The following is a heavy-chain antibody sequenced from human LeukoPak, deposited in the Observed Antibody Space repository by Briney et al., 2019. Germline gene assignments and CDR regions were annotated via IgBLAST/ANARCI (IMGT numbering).Heavy chain of an antibody. J-gene: IGHJ4*02. CDR3: ARDRNSGSYIRGQPYYFDY. D-gene: IGHD1-26*01. CDR2: ISWNSGSI. CDR1: GFTFDDYA. Sequence: GRSLRLSCAASGFTFDDYAMHWVRQAPGKGLEWVSGISWNSGSIVYADSVKGRFTISRDNAKNSLYLQMNSLRAEDTAVYYCARDRNSGSYIRGQPYYFDYWGQGTLVTVSS. V-gene: IGHV3-9*01.